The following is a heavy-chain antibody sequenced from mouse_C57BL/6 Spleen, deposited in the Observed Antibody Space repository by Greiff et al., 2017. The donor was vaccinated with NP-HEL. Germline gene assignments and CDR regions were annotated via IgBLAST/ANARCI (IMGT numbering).Heavy chain of an antibody. D-gene: IGHD1-1*01. J-gene: IGHJ3*01. Sequence: VQLQQSGAELVRPGASVTLSCKASGYTFTDYEMHWVKQTPVHGLEWIGAIDPETGGTAYNQKFQGKAILTADKSSSTAYMELRSLTSEDSAVYFSTRSGLVYYGSSYDWFAYWGQGTLVTVSA. CDR3: TRSGLVYYGSSYDWFAY. CDR1: GYTFTDYE. V-gene: IGHV1-15*01. CDR2: IDPETGGT.